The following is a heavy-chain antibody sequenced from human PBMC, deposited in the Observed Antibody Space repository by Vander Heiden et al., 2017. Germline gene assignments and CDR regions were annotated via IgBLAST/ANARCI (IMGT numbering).Heavy chain of an antibody. Sequence: QVQLVQSGAEVKKPGASVKVSCKASGHPFTRHSMHWVRQAPGQGLEWMGIINPSGGSTSYAQKFQGRVTMTRDTSTSTVYMELSSLRSEDTAVYYCAREYVVPAANWFDPWGQGTLVTVSS. D-gene: IGHD2-2*01. V-gene: IGHV1-46*01. CDR1: GHPFTRHS. J-gene: IGHJ5*02. CDR2: INPSGGST. CDR3: AREYVVPAANWFDP.